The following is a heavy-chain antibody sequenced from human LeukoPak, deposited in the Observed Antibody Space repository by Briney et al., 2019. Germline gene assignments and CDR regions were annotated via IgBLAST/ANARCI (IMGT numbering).Heavy chain of an antibody. CDR1: GGSISSYY. D-gene: IGHD6-13*01. Sequence: SETLSLTCTVSGGSISSYYWSWIRQPPGKGLEWIGYIYYSGSTNYNPSLKSRVTISVDTSKNQFSLKLSSVTAADTAVYYCAKDGGSTWYSFFDYWGQGTLVTVSS. CDR3: AKDGGSTWYSFFDY. CDR2: IYYSGST. J-gene: IGHJ4*02. V-gene: IGHV4-59*01.